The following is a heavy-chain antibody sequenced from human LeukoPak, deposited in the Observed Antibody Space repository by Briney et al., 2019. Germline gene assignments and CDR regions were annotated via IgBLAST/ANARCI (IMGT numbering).Heavy chain of an antibody. CDR3: ARGGYSYGGSNWFDP. CDR2: INHSGST. J-gene: IGHJ5*02. D-gene: IGHD5-18*01. Sequence: PSETLSLTCAVYGGSFSGYYWSWIRQPPGKGLEWIGEINHSGSTNYNPSLKSRVTISVDTSKNQFSLKLSSVTAADTAVYYRARGGYSYGGSNWFDPWGQGTLVTVSS. CDR1: GGSFSGYY. V-gene: IGHV4-34*01.